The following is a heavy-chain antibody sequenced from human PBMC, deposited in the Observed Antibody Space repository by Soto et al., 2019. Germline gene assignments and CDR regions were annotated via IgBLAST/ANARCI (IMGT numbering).Heavy chain of an antibody. D-gene: IGHD2-15*01. CDR3: ARDLKVAAYDAFDI. Sequence: GASVKVSCKASGYTFTGYYMHWVRQAPGQGLEWMGWINPNSGGTNYAQKFQGRVTMTRDTSISTAYMELSRLRSDDTAVYYCARDLKVAAYDAFDIWGQGTMVTVS. CDR2: INPNSGGT. J-gene: IGHJ3*02. V-gene: IGHV1-2*02. CDR1: GYTFTGYY.